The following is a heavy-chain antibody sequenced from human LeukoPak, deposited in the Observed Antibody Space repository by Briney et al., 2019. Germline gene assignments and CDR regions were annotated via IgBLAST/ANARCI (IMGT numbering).Heavy chain of an antibody. Sequence: SETLSLTCTVSGGSISSYYWSWIRQPPGKGLEWIGYIYYSGSTNYNPSLKSRVTISVDTSKNQFSLKLSSVTAADTAVYYCARSLTQTGTTAFDIWGQGTMVTVSS. CDR3: ARSLTQTGTTAFDI. CDR1: GGSISSYY. D-gene: IGHD1-1*01. J-gene: IGHJ3*02. CDR2: IYYSGST. V-gene: IGHV4-59*01.